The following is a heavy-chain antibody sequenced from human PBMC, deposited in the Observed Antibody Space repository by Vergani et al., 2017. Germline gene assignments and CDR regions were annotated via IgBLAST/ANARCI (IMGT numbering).Heavy chain of an antibody. J-gene: IGHJ5*02. D-gene: IGHD4-23*01. CDR3: ARDYGGFETDYYNWFDP. Sequence: QLQLQESGPGLVKPSETLSLTCTVSGGSISSSSYYWSWIRQPPGKGLEWIGYIYYSGSTNYNPSLKSRVTISVDTSKNQFSLKLSSVTAADTAVYYCARDYGGFETDYYNWFDPWGQGTLVTVSS. CDR1: GGSISSSSYY. CDR2: IYYSGST. V-gene: IGHV4-61*01.